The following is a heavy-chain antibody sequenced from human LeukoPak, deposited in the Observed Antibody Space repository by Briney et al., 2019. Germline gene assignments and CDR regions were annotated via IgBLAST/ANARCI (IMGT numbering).Heavy chain of an antibody. D-gene: IGHD2-2*01. J-gene: IGHJ6*04. V-gene: IGHV4-59*01. Sequence: SETLSLTCTVSGGSISSYHWSWIRQPPGKGPEWIGYIYYSGSTNYNPSLKSRVTISVDTSKNQFSLKLSSVTAADTAVYYCARVERGYYAFWGKGTTVTISS. CDR3: ARVERGYYAF. CDR1: GGSISSYH. CDR2: IYYSGST.